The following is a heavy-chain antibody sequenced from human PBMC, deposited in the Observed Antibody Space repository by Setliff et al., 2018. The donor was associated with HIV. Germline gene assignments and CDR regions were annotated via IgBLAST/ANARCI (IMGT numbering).Heavy chain of an antibody. CDR2: FYYTGST. V-gene: IGHV4-59*11. D-gene: IGHD3-3*01. J-gene: IGHJ4*02. Sequence: PSETLSLTCTVSAASIRSHYWSWIRQSPGKGLEWIGNFYYTGSTDYNPSFKSRVTISLDKSNNQISLNLSSATAADTAVYYCARHTVFVRCFDHWGQGMLVTVSS. CDR1: AASIRSHY. CDR3: ARHTVFVRCFDH.